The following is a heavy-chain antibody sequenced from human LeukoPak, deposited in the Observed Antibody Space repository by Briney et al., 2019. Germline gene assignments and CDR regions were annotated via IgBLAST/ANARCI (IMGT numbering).Heavy chain of an antibody. V-gene: IGHV4-61*01. CDR1: GGSVSSGSYY. J-gene: IGHJ4*02. CDR2: IYYSGST. CDR3: ASSYYDILTAFGY. Sequence: SETLSLTCTVSGGSVSSGSYYWSWLRQPPGKGLEWIGYIYYSGSTNCNPSLESRVTISIDTSKNQFSLKMTSVTAADTAVYFCASSYYDILTAFGYWGQGALVTVSS. D-gene: IGHD3-9*01.